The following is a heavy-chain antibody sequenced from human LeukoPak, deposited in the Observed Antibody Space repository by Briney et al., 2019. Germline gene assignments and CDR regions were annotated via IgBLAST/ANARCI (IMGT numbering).Heavy chain of an antibody. CDR2: LYYTGST. CDR1: GGSISSSTYY. J-gene: IGHJ4*02. D-gene: IGHD5-18*01. Sequence: SETLSLTCSVSGGSISSSTYYWGWIRQPPGKGLEWIRTLYYTGSTYYNPSLKSRVTISVDTSKNQFSLKLSSVTAADTAVYYCACRVDTAMVIAYWGQGILVTVSS. V-gene: IGHV4-39*01. CDR3: ACRVDTAMVIAY.